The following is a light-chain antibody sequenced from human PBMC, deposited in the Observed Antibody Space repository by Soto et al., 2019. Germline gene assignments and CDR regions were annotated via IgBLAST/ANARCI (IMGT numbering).Light chain of an antibody. V-gene: IGKV3-20*01. CDR2: GAS. CDR1: QSVSSSY. CDR3: QQYGSSPLT. Sequence: EIVLTQSPDTLSVSPGERATLTCTASQSVSSSYLAWYQQKPGQAPRLLIYGASSRATGIPDRFSGSGSGTDFTLTISRLEPEDFAVYYCQQYGSSPLTFGGGTKVDI. J-gene: IGKJ4*01.